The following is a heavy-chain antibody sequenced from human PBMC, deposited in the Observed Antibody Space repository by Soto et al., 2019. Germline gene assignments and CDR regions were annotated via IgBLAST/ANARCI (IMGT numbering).Heavy chain of an antibody. CDR1: GFTFSSYV. CDR3: AKASARDFWSGFSRLDV. Sequence: GGSLRLSCAASGFTFSSYVMTWVRQAPGKGLEWVSVMSGSGASTYYADSVRGRITISRDNSKNTLYLEMNSLRAKDTAVYYCAKASARDFWSGFSRLDVWGQGTTVTVSS. D-gene: IGHD3-3*01. CDR2: MSGSGAST. V-gene: IGHV3-23*01. J-gene: IGHJ6*02.